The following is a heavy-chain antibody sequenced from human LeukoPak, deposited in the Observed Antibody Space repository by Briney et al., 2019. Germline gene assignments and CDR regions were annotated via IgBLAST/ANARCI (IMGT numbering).Heavy chain of an antibody. CDR1: GFTFSSYS. D-gene: IGHD2-21*02. CDR3: ASSLAYCGGDCGDY. V-gene: IGHV3-48*01. CDR2: ISSSSSTI. J-gene: IGHJ4*02. Sequence: PGGSLRLSCAASGFTFSSYSMNGVRQAPGKGLEWVSYISSSSSTIYYADSVKGRFTISRDNAKNSLYLQMNSLRAEDTAVYYCASSLAYCGGDCGDYWGQGTLVTVSS.